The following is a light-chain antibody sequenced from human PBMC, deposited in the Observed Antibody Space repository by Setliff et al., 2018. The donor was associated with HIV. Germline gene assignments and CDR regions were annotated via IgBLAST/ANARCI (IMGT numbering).Light chain of an antibody. CDR3: ATWDDSLPVHYV. V-gene: IGLV1-44*01. CDR2: RDN. Sequence: LTQPPSASGTPGQTVTISCSGSDSNIGGNTVSWYQQLPGTAPKVLIYRDNQRPSGVPDRFSGSKSGTSASLAIGGLQSEDEADYYCATWDDSLPVHYVFGPGTKVTVL. CDR1: DSNIGGNT. J-gene: IGLJ1*01.